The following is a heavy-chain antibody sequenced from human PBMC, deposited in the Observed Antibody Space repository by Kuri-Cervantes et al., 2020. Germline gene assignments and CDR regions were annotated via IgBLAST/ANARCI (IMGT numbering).Heavy chain of an antibody. V-gene: IGHV3-7*01. CDR3: ARIGYSSGWTNFDY. CDR2: IKQDGSEK. Sequence: GESLKISCAASGFTFSDYYMSWIRQAPGKGLEWVANIKQDGSEKYYVDSVKGRFTISRDNAKNSLYLQMNSLRAEDTAVYYCARIGYSSGWTNFDYWGQGTLVTVSS. D-gene: IGHD6-19*01. J-gene: IGHJ4*02. CDR1: GFTFSDYY.